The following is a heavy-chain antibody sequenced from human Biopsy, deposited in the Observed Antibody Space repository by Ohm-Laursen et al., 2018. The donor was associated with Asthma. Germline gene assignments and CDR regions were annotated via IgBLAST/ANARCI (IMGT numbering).Heavy chain of an antibody. D-gene: IGHD4-23*01. CDR3: ARDYGGNPGYYYGMDV. CDR2: ISSSSSTI. J-gene: IGHJ6*02. CDR1: GFTFSSYS. Sequence: SLRLSCSASGFTFSSYSMNWVRQAPGKGLEWVSYISSSSSTIYYADSVKGRFTTSRDNAKNSLYLQMNSLRDEDTAVYYCARDYGGNPGYYYGMDVWGQGTTVTVSS. V-gene: IGHV3-48*02.